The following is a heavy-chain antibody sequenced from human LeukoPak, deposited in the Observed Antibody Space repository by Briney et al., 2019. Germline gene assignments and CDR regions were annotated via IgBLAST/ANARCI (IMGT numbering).Heavy chain of an antibody. V-gene: IGHV4-59*08. Sequence: SETLSLTCTVSGGSISSYYWSWIRQPPGKGREWIGYIYQSGSTNYNPSLKSRVTMSADTSKNQFSLTLRSVTAADTAVYYCARLWGATYYYDSSGYYYDYWGQGTLVTVSS. CDR1: GGSISSYY. CDR3: ARLWGATYYYDSSGYYYDY. D-gene: IGHD3-22*01. CDR2: IYQSGST. J-gene: IGHJ4*02.